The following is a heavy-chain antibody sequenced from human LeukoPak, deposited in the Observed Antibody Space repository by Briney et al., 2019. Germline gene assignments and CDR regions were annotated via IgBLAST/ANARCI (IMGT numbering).Heavy chain of an antibody. D-gene: IGHD6-6*01. CDR3: ARDYGSSDPLDH. J-gene: IGHJ4*02. Sequence: ASVKVSCKASGYTFTSYGISWVRQAPGQGLEWMGWISAYNGNTNFAQKFQGRVTMTTDTSTSTAYMDVRSLRSDDTAVYYCARDYGSSDPLDHWGQGTLVTVSS. V-gene: IGHV1-18*01. CDR2: ISAYNGNT. CDR1: GYTFTSYG.